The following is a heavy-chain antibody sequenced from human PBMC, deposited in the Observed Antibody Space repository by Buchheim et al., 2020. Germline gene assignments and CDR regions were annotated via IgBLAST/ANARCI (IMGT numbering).Heavy chain of an antibody. D-gene: IGHD2-15*01. CDR3: ASAGYCSGGSCYPPYYYYGMDV. J-gene: IGHJ6*02. V-gene: IGHV1-69*01. CDR1: GGTPTHFG. CDR2: IIPIFGTA. Sequence: QVQLVQSGAEVKKPGSSVKVSCKASGGTPTHFGVSWVRQAPGEGLEWMGAIIPIFGTANYAQKFQGRVTITADESTSTAYMELSSLRSEDTAVYYCASAGYCSGGSCYPPYYYYGMDVWGQGTT.